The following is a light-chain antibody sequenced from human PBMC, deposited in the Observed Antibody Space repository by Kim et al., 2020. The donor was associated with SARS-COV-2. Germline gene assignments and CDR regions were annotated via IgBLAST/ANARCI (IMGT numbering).Light chain of an antibody. V-gene: IGLV2-8*01. J-gene: IGLJ3*02. CDR3: SSYAGSNNWV. CDR1: SGDVGGYKY. Sequence: GQSVTFSCTGTSGDVGGYKYVSWYQQHPGRAPKLMIYEVTKRPSGVPDRFSGSKSGNTASLTVSGLQAEDEADYYCSSYAGSNNWVFGGGTQLTVL. CDR2: EVT.